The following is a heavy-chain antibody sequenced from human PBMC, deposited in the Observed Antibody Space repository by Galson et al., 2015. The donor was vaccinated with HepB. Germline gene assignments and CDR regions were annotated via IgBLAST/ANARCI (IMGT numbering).Heavy chain of an antibody. CDR3: ARRGKISTAAHWFDP. J-gene: IGHJ5*02. D-gene: IGHD1-1*01. Sequence: QSGAEVKKPGESLKISCKASGFSFTSYWIGWVRQMPGKGLEWMGIIYPDDSDTRYSPSFQGQVTISADKSINTAYLQWRSLEASDTAMYYCARRGKISTAAHWFDPGAREPWSPSPQ. CDR2: IYPDDSDT. V-gene: IGHV5-51*03. CDR1: GFSFTSYW.